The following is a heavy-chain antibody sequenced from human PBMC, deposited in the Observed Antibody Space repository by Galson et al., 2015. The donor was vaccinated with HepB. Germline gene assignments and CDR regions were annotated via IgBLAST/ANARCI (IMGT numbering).Heavy chain of an antibody. CDR2: ITPSGDNT. CDR3: AKVFPEKTDGWYRQALYYFDP. J-gene: IGHJ4*02. V-gene: IGHV3-23*01. Sequence: SLRLSCAASGFTFSYYAMCWVRRAPGKGLEWVSAITPSGDNTYSADSVKGRFTISRDNSQNTLFLQVNSLRADDTAIYFCAKVFPEKTDGWYRQALYYFDPWGQGTRVTVSS. D-gene: IGHD6-19*01. CDR1: GFTFSYYA.